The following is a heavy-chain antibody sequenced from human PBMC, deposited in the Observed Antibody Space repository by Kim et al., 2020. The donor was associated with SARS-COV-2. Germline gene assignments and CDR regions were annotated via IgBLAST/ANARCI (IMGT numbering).Heavy chain of an antibody. V-gene: IGHV3-9*01. CDR3: AKEITIFGVVSSAFDY. Sequence: GGSLRLSCAASGFTFDDYAMHWVRQAPGKGLEWVSGISWNSGSIGYADSVKGRFTISRDNAKNSLYLQMNSLRAEDTALYYCAKEITIFGVVSSAFDYWG. J-gene: IGHJ4*01. CDR2: ISWNSGSI. D-gene: IGHD3-3*01. CDR1: GFTFDDYA.